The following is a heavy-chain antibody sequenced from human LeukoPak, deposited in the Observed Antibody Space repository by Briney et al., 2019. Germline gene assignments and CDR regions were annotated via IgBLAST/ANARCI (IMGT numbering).Heavy chain of an antibody. CDR2: ISSSGSTI. Sequence: GGSLRLSCAASGFTFSDYYMSWIRQAPGKGLEWVSCISSSGSTIYYADSVKGRFTISRDNAKNSLYLQMNSLRAEDTALYYCAKDKAVTTGRYFQHWGQGTLVTVSS. V-gene: IGHV3-11*01. J-gene: IGHJ1*01. CDR1: GFTFSDYY. CDR3: AKDKAVTTGRYFQH. D-gene: IGHD4-17*01.